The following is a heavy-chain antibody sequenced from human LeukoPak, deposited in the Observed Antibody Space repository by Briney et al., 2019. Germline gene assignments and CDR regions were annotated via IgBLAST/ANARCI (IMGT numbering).Heavy chain of an antibody. CDR2: ISSSGSTI. D-gene: IGHD6-13*01. CDR1: GFTFNDYY. Sequence: GGSLRLSCAASGFTFNDYYMSWIRQAPGKGLEWVSYISSSGSTIYYADSVKGRFTISRDNAKNSLYLQMNSLRAEDTAVYYCARDRYPIAAAGIHYFDYWGQGALVTVSS. V-gene: IGHV3-11*01. J-gene: IGHJ4*02. CDR3: ARDRYPIAAAGIHYFDY.